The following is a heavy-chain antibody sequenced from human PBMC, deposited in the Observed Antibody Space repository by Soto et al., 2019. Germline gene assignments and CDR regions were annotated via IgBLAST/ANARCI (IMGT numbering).Heavy chain of an antibody. D-gene: IGHD2-2*01. V-gene: IGHV4-34*01. J-gene: IGHJ6*02. Sequence: SETLSLTCAVYGGSFSGYYWSWIRQPPGKGLEWIGEINHSGSTNYNPSLKSRVTISVDTSKNQFSLKLSSVTAADTAVYYCARLVVVVPAAIFPYYYYGMDVWGQGTTVTVSS. CDR2: INHSGST. CDR1: GGSFSGYY. CDR3: ARLVVVVPAAIFPYYYYGMDV.